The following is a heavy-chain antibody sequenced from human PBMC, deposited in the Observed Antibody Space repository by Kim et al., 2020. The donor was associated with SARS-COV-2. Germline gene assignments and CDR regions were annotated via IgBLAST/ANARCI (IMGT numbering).Heavy chain of an antibody. V-gene: IGHV3-74*01. J-gene: IGHJ6*02. CDR3: ARGFFMDGFDV. Sequence: GGSLRLSCAVSRFTFNNYWINWVRLAPAHGPVWVSRISSDGRITNYADSVKGRFTMSKDNAENTLYLQMNILGGEDTAVYYCARGFFMDGFDVWGRGTTVTDS. CDR2: ISSDGRIT. CDR1: RFTFNNYW. D-gene: IGHD3-10*01.